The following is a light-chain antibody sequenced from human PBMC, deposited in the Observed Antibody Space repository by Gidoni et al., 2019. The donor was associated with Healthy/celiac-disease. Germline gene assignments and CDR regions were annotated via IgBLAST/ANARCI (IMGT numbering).Light chain of an antibody. V-gene: IGKV3-11*01. CDR3: QQRSNWPAT. CDR2: DAS. CDR1: QSVSSY. Sequence: EIVLTHSPATLSLSPGERATLSCRASQSVSSYLAWYQQKPGQAPRLLIYDASNRATGIPARFSGSGSGTDFTLTISSLEPEDFAVYYCQQRSNWPATCGQXTRLEIK. J-gene: IGKJ5*01.